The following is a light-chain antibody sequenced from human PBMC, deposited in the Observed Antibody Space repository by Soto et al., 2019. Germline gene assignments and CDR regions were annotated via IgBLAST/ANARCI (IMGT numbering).Light chain of an antibody. CDR2: DAS. Sequence: IVWTHSPSTLSLTPLERATLSFRASQSVSSYLAWYQQKPGQAPRLLISDASNRATGIPVRFSGSGSGTEFTLIISSLQSEDSAVYYCQQYNSWLWTFGQGTKVDIK. J-gene: IGKJ1*01. CDR3: QQYNSWLWT. V-gene: IGKV3-11*01. CDR1: QSVSSY.